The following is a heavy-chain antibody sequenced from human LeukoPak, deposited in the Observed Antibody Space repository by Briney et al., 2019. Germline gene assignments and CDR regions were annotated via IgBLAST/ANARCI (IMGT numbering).Heavy chain of an antibody. J-gene: IGHJ4*02. CDR2: IYYSGST. D-gene: IGHD4-17*01. V-gene: IGHV4-39*07. CDR1: GGSISSSSYY. Sequence: ETLSLTCTVSGGSISSSSYYWGWIRQPPGKGLEWIGSIYYSGSTYYNPSLKSRVTISVDTSKNQFSLKLSSVTAADTAVYYCARESTVTSYYFDYWGQGTLVTVSS. CDR3: ARESTVTSYYFDY.